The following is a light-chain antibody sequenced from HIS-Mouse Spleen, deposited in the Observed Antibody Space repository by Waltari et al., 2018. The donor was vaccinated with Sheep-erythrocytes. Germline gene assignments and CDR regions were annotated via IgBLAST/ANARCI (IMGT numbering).Light chain of an antibody. V-gene: IGLV1-47*01. CDR2: RNN. J-gene: IGLJ2*01. Sequence: TISCSGSSSNIGSNYVYWYQQLPGTAPKLLIYRNNQRPSGVPDRFSGSKSGTSASLAISGLRSEDEADYYCAAWDDILSGVVFGGGTKLTVL. CDR1: SSNIGSNY. CDR3: AAWDDILSGVV.